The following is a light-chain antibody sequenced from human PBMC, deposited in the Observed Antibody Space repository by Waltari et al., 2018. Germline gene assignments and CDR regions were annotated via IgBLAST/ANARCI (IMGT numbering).Light chain of an antibody. CDR1: PSLFFGASGKNY. V-gene: IGKV4-1*01. CDR2: WAS. Sequence: DIVLTQSPDSLAVSLGERATIDCRSSPSLFFGASGKNYLAWYQQKPGQPPKVLIYWASTREAGVPERISGSGSGAHFTLTVDSLQAEDVAVYYCQQYSSSPITFGQGTRLEI. J-gene: IGKJ5*01. CDR3: QQYSSSPIT.